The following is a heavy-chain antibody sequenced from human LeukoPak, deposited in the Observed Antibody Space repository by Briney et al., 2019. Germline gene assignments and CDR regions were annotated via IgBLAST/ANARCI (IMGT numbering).Heavy chain of an antibody. D-gene: IGHD4-23*01. J-gene: IGHJ6*02. V-gene: IGHV3-23*01. CDR2: ISGSGGST. Sequence: GGSLRLSCAASGFTSSSYAMTWVRQAPGKGLEWVSAISGSGGSTYYADSVKGRFTISRDYSKNTLYLQMNSLRAEDTAVYYCAKYVSGGEYGGMWYYYGMDVWGQGTTVTVSS. CDR3: AKYVSGGEYGGMWYYYGMDV. CDR1: GFTSSSYA.